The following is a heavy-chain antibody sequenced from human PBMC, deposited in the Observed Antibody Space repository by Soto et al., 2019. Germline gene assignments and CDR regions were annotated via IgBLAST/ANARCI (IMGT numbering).Heavy chain of an antibody. CDR1: GFTFSSSE. CDR2: IHPSGQPI. V-gene: IGHV3-48*03. CDR3: ARRASR. J-gene: IGHJ3*01. Sequence: EVQLVESGGGLVQPGGSLRLSCAVSGFTFSSSEMYWVRQAPGKGLEWISYIHPSGQPIFYADSVKGRFTISRNNANNSPFLLMNRLRAEDTAVYYCARRASRWGQGTLVTVSS.